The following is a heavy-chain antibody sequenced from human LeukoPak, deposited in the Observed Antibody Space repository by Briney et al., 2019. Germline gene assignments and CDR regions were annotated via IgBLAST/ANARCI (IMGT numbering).Heavy chain of an antibody. CDR3: ARVCIAVACLYHFDY. CDR1: GFTFSSYW. V-gene: IGHV3-74*01. J-gene: IGHJ4*02. Sequence: GGSLRLSCAASGFTFSSYWMHWVRQAPGKGLVWVSRINSDGSSTSYADSVKGRFTISRDNAKNTLYLQMNSLRAEDTAVYYCARVCIAVACLYHFDYWGQGTLVTVSS. CDR2: INSDGSST. D-gene: IGHD6-19*01.